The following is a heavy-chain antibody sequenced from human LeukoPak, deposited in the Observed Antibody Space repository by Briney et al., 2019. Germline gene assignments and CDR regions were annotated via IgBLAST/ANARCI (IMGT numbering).Heavy chain of an antibody. V-gene: IGHV5-51*01. CDR3: ARRLTYDSRAYYCLDY. CDR1: GYSFTSYW. Sequence: GESLKISCKGSGYSFTSYWIGWVRQKPGKGLEWMGIIFPGDSNTRYSPSFQGQVTISADKSISTAYLQWSSLKASDTAMYYCARRLTYDSRAYYCLDYWGQGTLVTVSS. J-gene: IGHJ4*02. CDR2: IFPGDSNT. D-gene: IGHD3-22*01.